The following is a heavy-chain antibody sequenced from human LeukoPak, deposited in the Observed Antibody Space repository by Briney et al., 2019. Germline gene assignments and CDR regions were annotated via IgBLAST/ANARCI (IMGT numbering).Heavy chain of an antibody. Sequence: PSETLSLTCTVSSGSISTSNYYWGWVRQPPGKALEWIGNIFYSGSTYYSPSLKSRVTISLDTSRNQFSLKLNSVTAADTAVYYCAGGPRYSSSWYSNWFDPWGQGTLVTVSS. D-gene: IGHD6-13*01. CDR3: AGGPRYSSSWYSNWFDP. CDR1: SGSISTSNYY. CDR2: IFYSGST. V-gene: IGHV4-39*07. J-gene: IGHJ5*02.